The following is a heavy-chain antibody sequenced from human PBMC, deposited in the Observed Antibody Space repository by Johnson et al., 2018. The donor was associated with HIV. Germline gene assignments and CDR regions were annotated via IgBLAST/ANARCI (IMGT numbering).Heavy chain of an antibody. CDR1: GFTFSDYY. V-gene: IGHV3-11*04. CDR2: ISSSGSTI. D-gene: IGHD1-26*01. Sequence: QVQLVESGGGLVKPGGSLRLSCAASGFTFSDYYMSWIRQAPGKGLEWVSYISSSGSTIYYADSVTVRCTISRDNAKNALYVQMNILRGEDTAVYYCARGWVGATRRAFDIWGQGTMVTVSS. J-gene: IGHJ3*02. CDR3: ARGWVGATRRAFDI.